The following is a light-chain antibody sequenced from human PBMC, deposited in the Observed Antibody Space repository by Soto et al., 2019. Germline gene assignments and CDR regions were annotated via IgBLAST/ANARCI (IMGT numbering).Light chain of an antibody. Sequence: DIVMTQTPLSSPVTLGQPASISCRSSQSLVHGDGNTYLSWLQQRPVQPPRLLIYKISKRSSGVPDRFSGSGAGTDCTLKISKVEAEDVGVYYCMQATQFPGTFGQGTRLEIK. CDR3: MQATQFPGT. CDR1: QSLVHGDGNTY. V-gene: IGKV2-24*01. J-gene: IGKJ2*01. CDR2: KIS.